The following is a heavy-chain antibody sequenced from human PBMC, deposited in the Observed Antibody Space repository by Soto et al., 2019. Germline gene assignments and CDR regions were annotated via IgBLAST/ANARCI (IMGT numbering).Heavy chain of an antibody. CDR1: GFTFSSYA. D-gene: IGHD2-15*01. Sequence: PGGSLRLSCAASGFTFSSYAMSWVRQAPGKGLEWVSAISGSGGSTYYADSVKGRFTISRDNSKNTLYLQMNSLRAEDTAVYYCAKPSRYCSGGSCYSPEYYGMDVWGQGTTVTVSS. CDR3: AKPSRYCSGGSCYSPEYYGMDV. CDR2: ISGSGGST. V-gene: IGHV3-23*01. J-gene: IGHJ6*02.